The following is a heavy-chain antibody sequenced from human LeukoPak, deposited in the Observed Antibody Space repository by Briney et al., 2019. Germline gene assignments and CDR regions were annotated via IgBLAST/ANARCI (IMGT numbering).Heavy chain of an antibody. J-gene: IGHJ4*02. V-gene: IGHV3-7*01. CDR2: IKQDGGQT. CDR3: ARIGYSSSCLDY. CDR1: GFTFSSYA. D-gene: IGHD6-13*01. Sequence: PGGSLRLSCAASGFTFSSYAMTWVRQAPGKGLGWVANIKQDGGQTYYVDSLKGRFTISRDNAKNSLYLQMNSLRADDTAMYFCARIGYSSSCLDYWGQGTLVTVSS.